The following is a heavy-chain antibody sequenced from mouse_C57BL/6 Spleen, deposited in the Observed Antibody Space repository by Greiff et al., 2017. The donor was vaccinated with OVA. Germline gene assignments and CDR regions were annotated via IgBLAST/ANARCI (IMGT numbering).Heavy chain of an antibody. CDR3: ASSNDYDGYYAMDY. Sequence: EVQLQQSGPELVKPGASVKISCKASGYSFTDYNMNWVKQSNGKSLEWIGVINPNYGTTSYNQKFKGKATLTVDQSSSTAYMQLNSLTSEDSAVYYCASSNDYDGYYAMDYWGQGTSVTVSS. CDR2: INPNYGTT. V-gene: IGHV1-39*01. J-gene: IGHJ4*01. CDR1: GYSFTDYN. D-gene: IGHD2-4*01.